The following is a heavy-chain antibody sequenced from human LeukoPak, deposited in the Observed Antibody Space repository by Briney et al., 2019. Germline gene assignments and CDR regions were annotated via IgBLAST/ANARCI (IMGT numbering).Heavy chain of an antibody. J-gene: IGHJ6*03. Sequence: GGSLRLSCAASGFTFSSYWMHWVRQAPGKGLVWVSRINSDGSSTSYADSVKGRLTISRDNAKHTLYLQMNSLRAEDTAVYYCARDPGSSWYEYYYYYYMDVWGKGTTVTVSS. V-gene: IGHV3-74*01. CDR1: GFTFSSYW. CDR2: INSDGSST. CDR3: ARDPGSSWYEYYYYYYMDV. D-gene: IGHD6-13*01.